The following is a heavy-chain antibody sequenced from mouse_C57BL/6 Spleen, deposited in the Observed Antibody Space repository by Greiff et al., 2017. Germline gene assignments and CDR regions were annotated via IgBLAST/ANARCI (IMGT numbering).Heavy chain of an antibody. CDR1: GYTFTDYY. D-gene: IGHD1-1*01. Sequence: EVQLVESGPVLVKPGASVKMSCKASGYTFTDYYMNWVKQSPGKSLEWIGVINPYNGGTSYNQKFKGKATLTVDKSSSTAYMELNSLTSEDSAVYYCARVYYGSSWYFDVWGTGTTVTVSS. J-gene: IGHJ1*03. CDR3: ARVYYGSSWYFDV. V-gene: IGHV1-19*01. CDR2: INPYNGGT.